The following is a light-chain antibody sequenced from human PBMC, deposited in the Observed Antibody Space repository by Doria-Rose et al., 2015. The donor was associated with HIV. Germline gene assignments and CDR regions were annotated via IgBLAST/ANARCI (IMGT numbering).Light chain of an antibody. CDR2: GAS. CDR3: QQYDNSPWT. V-gene: IGKV3-20*01. CDR1: QHVGSSY. J-gene: IGKJ1*01. Sequence: TQSPVTLSLSPGERATLSCRASQHVGSSYLVWYQQKPGQAPRLLVYGASSRATGIPDRFSGSGSGTDFTLTISRLEPEDFAVYHCQQYDNSPWTFGQGTKVEIK.